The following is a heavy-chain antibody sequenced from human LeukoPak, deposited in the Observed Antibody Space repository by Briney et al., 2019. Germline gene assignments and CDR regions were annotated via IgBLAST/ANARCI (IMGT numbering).Heavy chain of an antibody. J-gene: IGHJ6*02. CDR3: ASAARTPYYYHGMDV. CDR2: IYPGDSDT. CDR1: GYSFTSYW. D-gene: IGHD6-6*01. Sequence: PGESLKISCKGSGYSFTSYWIGWVRQMPGKGLEWMGIIYPGDSDTRYSPSFQGQVTISADKSISTAYVQWSSLKASDTAMYYCASAARTPYYYHGMDVWGQGTTVTVSS. V-gene: IGHV5-51*01.